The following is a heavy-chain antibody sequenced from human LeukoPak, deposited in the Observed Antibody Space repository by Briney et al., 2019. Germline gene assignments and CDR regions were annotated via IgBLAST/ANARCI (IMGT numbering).Heavy chain of an antibody. Sequence: SETLSLTCAVYGGSFSGYYWSWIRQPPGKGLEWIGEINHSGSTNYNPSLKSRVTISVDTSKNQFSLKLGSVTAADTAVYYCARGAIHYYDSSGYHGGFDYWGQGTLVTVSS. CDR2: INHSGST. CDR3: ARGAIHYYDSSGYHGGFDY. CDR1: GGSFSGYY. V-gene: IGHV4-34*01. J-gene: IGHJ4*02. D-gene: IGHD3-22*01.